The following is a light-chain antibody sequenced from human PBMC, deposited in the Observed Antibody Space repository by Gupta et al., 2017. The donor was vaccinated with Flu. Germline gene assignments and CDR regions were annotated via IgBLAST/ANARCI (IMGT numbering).Light chain of an antibody. J-gene: IGLJ3*02. Sequence: TSVAHEPSVPVSPRGTAPRTCASRTGAVTNAYCPNWFQQKPGEAPRALLDSTNYKQAWTPARFSGSLLGGKAALTLSDAQPEDEADYYCLLYDGGSQGVFGGGTKLTVL. CDR2: STN. V-gene: IGLV7-43*01. CDR3: LLYDGGSQGV. CDR1: TGAVTNAYC.